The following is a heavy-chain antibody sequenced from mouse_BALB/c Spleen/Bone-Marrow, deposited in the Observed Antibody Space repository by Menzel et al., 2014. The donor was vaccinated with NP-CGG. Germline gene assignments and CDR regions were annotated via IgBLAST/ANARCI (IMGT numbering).Heavy chain of an antibody. J-gene: IGHJ2*01. CDR2: IWSDGST. V-gene: IGHV2-6-1*01. CDR1: RVSLTSYG. CDR3: ARGGFDY. Sequence: QVQLKGAGPGLVAPSQSLSLTCPISRVSLTSYGVHRVCQPPGKGLEWLVVIWSDGSTTYNSALKSRLSISKDNAKSQVFLKMNSLQTDDTAMYYCARGGFDYWGQGTTLTVSS.